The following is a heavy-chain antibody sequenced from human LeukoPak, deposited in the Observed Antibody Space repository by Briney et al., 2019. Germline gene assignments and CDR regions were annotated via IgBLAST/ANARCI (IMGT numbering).Heavy chain of an antibody. CDR3: ARAGSSGYYWGYLDY. V-gene: IGHV4-59*01. CDR1: GGSISNYY. Sequence: TSETLSLTCTVSGGSISNYYWSWIRQPPGKGLEWIGYIYYSGSTSYNPSLKSRVTISVDTSKNQFSLKLTSVTAADTAVYYCARAGSSGYYWGYLDYWGQGTLVTVSS. J-gene: IGHJ4*02. D-gene: IGHD3-22*01. CDR2: IYYSGST.